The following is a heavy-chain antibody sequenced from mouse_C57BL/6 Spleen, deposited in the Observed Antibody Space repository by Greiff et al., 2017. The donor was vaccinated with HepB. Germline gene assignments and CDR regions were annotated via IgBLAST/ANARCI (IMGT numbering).Heavy chain of an antibody. V-gene: IGHV1-15*01. CDR3: TRPRDYGSSYVDFDV. D-gene: IGHD1-1*01. Sequence: QVQLQQSGAELVRPGASVTLSCKASGYTFTDYEMHWVKQTPVHGLEWIGAIDPETGGTAYNQKFKGKAILTADKSSSTAYMELRSLTSEDSAVYYCTRPRDYGSSYVDFDVWGTGTTVTVSS. CDR2: IDPETGGT. CDR1: GYTFTDYE. J-gene: IGHJ1*03.